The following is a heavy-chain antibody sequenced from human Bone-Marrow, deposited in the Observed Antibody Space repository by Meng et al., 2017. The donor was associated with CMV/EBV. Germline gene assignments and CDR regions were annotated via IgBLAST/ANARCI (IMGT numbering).Heavy chain of an antibody. CDR2: IIPILGIA. V-gene: IGHV1-69*02. J-gene: IGHJ4*02. CDR3: ARAAAYYDSKHFDY. D-gene: IGHD3-22*01. CDR1: GGTFSSYT. Sequence: KASGGTFSSYTISWVRQAPGQGLEWMGRIIPILGIANYAQKFQGRVTITADKSTSTAYMELSSLRSEDTAVYYCARAAAYYDSKHFDYWGQGTLVTVSS.